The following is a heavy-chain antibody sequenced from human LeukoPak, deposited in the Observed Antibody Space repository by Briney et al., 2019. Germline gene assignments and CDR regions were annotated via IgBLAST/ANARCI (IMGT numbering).Heavy chain of an antibody. CDR3: ARRKDSLLANWFDP. D-gene: IGHD3-22*01. V-gene: IGHV5-51*01. CDR1: GYSFNTYW. CDR2: INPGDSNT. Sequence: PGESLKISCKGSGYSFNTYWIGWVRQMPGKGLEWLGIINPGDSNTRYSPSFQGQVTMSADKSITTAYLQWSSLRASDTAMYYCARRKDSLLANWFDPWGQGTLVTVSS. J-gene: IGHJ5*02.